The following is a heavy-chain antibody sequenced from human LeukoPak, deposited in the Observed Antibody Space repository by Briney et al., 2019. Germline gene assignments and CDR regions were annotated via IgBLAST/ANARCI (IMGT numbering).Heavy chain of an antibody. CDR1: GFTFSSYA. CDR3: ARDHDFWSGSNWFDP. V-gene: IGHV3-30-3*01. Sequence: GGSLRLSCAASGFTFSSYAMHWVRQAPGKGLEWVAVISYDGSNKYYADSVKGRFTISRDNAKNSLYLQMNSLRAEDTAVYYCARDHDFWSGSNWFDPWGQGTLVTVSS. D-gene: IGHD3-3*01. J-gene: IGHJ5*02. CDR2: ISYDGSNK.